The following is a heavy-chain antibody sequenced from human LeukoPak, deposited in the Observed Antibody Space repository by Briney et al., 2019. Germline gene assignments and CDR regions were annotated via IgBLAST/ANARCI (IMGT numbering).Heavy chain of an antibody. J-gene: IGHJ4*02. Sequence: ASVKVSCKASGYTFTGYYMHWVRQAPGQGLAWMGWINPNSGGTNYAQKFQGRVTMTRDTSISTAYMELSRLRSDDTAVYYCARELPYSSGWFSYWGQGTLVTVSS. CDR1: GYTFTGYY. V-gene: IGHV1-2*02. CDR3: ARELPYSSGWFSY. CDR2: INPNSGGT. D-gene: IGHD6-19*01.